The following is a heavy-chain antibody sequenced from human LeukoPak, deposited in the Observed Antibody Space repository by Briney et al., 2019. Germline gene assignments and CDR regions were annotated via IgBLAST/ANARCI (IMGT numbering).Heavy chain of an antibody. D-gene: IGHD3-10*01. CDR2: ISSSGSTM. CDR3: ARGMRLVRGLMFDY. CDR1: GFTFSSYE. J-gene: IGHJ4*02. Sequence: TGGSLRLSCAASGFTFSSYEMNWVRQAPGKGLEWVSYISSSGSTMYYADSVKGHFTTSRDNVKNSLYLQMNSLRAEDTAVYYCARGMRLVRGLMFDYWGQGTLVTVSS. V-gene: IGHV3-48*03.